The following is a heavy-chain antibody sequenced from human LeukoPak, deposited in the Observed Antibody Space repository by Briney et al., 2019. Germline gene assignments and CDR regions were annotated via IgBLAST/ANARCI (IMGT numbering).Heavy chain of an antibody. J-gene: IGHJ5*02. CDR3: ARGRDCSSTSCQNWFDP. CDR1: GYTFTSYG. V-gene: IGHV1-18*01. CDR2: ISAYSGNT. Sequence: ASVKVSCKASGYTFTSYGISWVRQAPGQGLEWMGWISAYSGNTNYAQKLQGRVTMTTDTSTSTAYMELRSLRSDDTAVYYCARGRDCSSTSCQNWFDPWGQGTLVTVSS. D-gene: IGHD2-2*01.